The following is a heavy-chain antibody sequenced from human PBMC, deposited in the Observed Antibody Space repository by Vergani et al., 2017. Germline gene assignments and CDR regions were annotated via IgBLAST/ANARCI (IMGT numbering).Heavy chain of an antibody. Sequence: VQLQESGPGLVKPSQTLSLTCTVSGGSISSGDYNWSWIRQPPGKGLEWVSAISGSGGSTYYADSVKGRFTISRDNSKNTLYLQMNSLRAEDTAVYYCAKDRRITGTTLDYWGQGTLVTVSS. V-gene: IGHV3-23*01. D-gene: IGHD1-7*01. CDR2: ISGSGGST. CDR1: GGSISSGDYN. CDR3: AKDRRITGTTLDY. J-gene: IGHJ4*02.